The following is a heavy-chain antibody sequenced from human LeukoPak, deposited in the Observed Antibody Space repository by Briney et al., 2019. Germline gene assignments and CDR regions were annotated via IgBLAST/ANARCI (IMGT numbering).Heavy chain of an antibody. D-gene: IGHD3-10*01. V-gene: IGHV1-2*02. CDR1: GYTFSNYY. J-gene: IGHJ1*01. CDR3: ATSLAQWYGA. Sequence: ASVKVSCKASGYTFSNYYIHWVRQAPGQGLEWMGWIKADSGDRKYAEKFQDRVTMTTDRPISTVYMEVSSLRVDDTAVFYCATSLAQWYGAWGQGTLVIVSS. CDR2: IKADSGDR.